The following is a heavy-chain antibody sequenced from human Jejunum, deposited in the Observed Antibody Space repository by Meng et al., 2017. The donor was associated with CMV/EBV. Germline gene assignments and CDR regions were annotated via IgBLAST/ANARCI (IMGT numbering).Heavy chain of an antibody. J-gene: IGHJ4*02. CDR1: GFPFNNAW. CDR3: TTARSYGTSDY. D-gene: IGHD3-16*01. CDR2: IKTKTDFGTI. V-gene: IGHV3-15*01. Sequence: ASGFPFNNAWMPWVRQAPGKGLEWVGRIKTKTDFGTIDYATPVKGRFTISRDDSKNALYLEMNSLKSEDTAVYYCTTARSYGTSDYWGQGTLVTVSS.